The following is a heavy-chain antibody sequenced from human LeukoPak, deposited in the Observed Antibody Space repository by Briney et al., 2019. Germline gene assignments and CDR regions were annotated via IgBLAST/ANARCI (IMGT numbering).Heavy chain of an antibody. CDR1: GYTFTSYG. J-gene: IGHJ4*02. V-gene: IGHV1-18*01. Sequence: ASVKVSCKASGYTFTSYGISWVRQAPGQGLEWMGWISAYNGNTNYAQKLQGRVTMTTGTSTSTAYMELRSLRSDDTAVYYCARDGNYYDSSGYNGVDYWGQGTLVTVSS. CDR2: ISAYNGNT. CDR3: ARDGNYYDSSGYNGVDY. D-gene: IGHD3-22*01.